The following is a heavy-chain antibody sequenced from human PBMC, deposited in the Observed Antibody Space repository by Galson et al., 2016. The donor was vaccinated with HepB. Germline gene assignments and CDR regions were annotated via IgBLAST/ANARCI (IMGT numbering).Heavy chain of an antibody. CDR1: GFNFRNCA. CDR3: ARNPTYYYDSSGSYYGIDY. CDR2: ISYDGGNI. D-gene: IGHD3-22*01. Sequence: SLRLSCAASGFNFRNCAMHWVRQAPGKGLEWVAVISYDGGNIYYTDSVKGRFTISRDNSENTLFLQMGGLTTEETAVYYCARNPTYYYDSSGSYYGIDYWGQGTLVTVSS. V-gene: IGHV3-30*04. J-gene: IGHJ4*02.